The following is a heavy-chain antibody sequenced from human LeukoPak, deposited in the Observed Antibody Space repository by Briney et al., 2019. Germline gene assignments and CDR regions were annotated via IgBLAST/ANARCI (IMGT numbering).Heavy chain of an antibody. CDR2: IYYTGDI. J-gene: IGHJ4*02. V-gene: IGHV4-59*11. Sequence: SETLSLTCSVSGGSISSHFWNWIRQPPGKGLEWIAYIYYTGDIKYNPSLRSRVTISIDTFNNDFSLKLSSVSAADTAVYYCAGATEAYYFDFWGQGTLVTVSS. CDR1: GGSISSHF. CDR3: AGATEAYYFDF.